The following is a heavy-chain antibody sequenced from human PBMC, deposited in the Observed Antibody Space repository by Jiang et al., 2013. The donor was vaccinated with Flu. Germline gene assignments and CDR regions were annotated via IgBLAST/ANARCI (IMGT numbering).Heavy chain of an antibody. J-gene: IGHJ4*02. CDR3: ARERLRDSSTWRANFDY. D-gene: IGHD3-22*01. Sequence: VQLVESGAEVKKPGASVKVSCKASGYSFSNYHLHWVRQAPGQGLEWMGVINPDAGITTYAQKFQGIFTMTRDTSTSTVYMELSSLRSEDTAVYYCARERLRDSSTWRANFDYVGPGNPAHRLL. CDR2: INPDAGIT. CDR1: GYSFSNYH. V-gene: IGHV1-46*01.